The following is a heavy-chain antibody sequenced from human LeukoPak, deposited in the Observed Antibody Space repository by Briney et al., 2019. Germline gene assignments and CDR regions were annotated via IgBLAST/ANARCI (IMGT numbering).Heavy chain of an antibody. J-gene: IGHJ3*02. CDR2: IYYSGST. CDR3: ARRLTGGPKWLRLLPDAFDI. V-gene: IGHV4-39*07. CDR1: GGSISSSSYY. Sequence: PSETLSLTCTVSGGSISSSSYYWGWIRQPPGKGLEWIGSIYYSGSTYYNPSLKSRVTISVDTSKNQFSLKLSSVTAADTAVYYCARRLTGGPKWLRLLPDAFDIWGQGTMVTVSS. D-gene: IGHD5-12*01.